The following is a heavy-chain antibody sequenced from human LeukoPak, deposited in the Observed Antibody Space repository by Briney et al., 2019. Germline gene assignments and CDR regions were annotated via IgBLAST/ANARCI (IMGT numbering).Heavy chain of an antibody. V-gene: IGHV3-23*01. J-gene: IGHJ4*02. CDR2: ISGSGGST. CDR1: GFTVSSNY. D-gene: IGHD2-15*01. CDR3: ASRSGHWDF. Sequence: GGSLRLSCAASGFTVSSNYMSWVRQAPGKGLEWVSVISGSGGSTYYADSVKGRFTISRDNFKNTVYLQMNTLTVDDTALYYCASRSGHWDFWGPGTLVTVSS.